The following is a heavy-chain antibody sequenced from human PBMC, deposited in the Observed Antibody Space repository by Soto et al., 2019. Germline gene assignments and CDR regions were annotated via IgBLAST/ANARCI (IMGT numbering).Heavy chain of an antibody. CDR3: ARTRSALSDFHYCSTDF. D-gene: IGHD1-26*01. J-gene: IGHJ6*02. CDR1: GLTLSSYA. Sequence: GGSVRLSCAASGLTLSSYAMHWVRQAPGKGLEWVAVISYGSTKTYYADSVKGRFTISRDNSNSALYVQMNSLTGEDTAVYCCARTRSALSDFHYCSTDFSGAGTMLTV. V-gene: IGHV3-30*14. CDR2: ISYGSTKT.